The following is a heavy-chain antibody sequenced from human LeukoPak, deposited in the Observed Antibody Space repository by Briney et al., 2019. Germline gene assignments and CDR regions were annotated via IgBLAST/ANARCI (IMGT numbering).Heavy chain of an antibody. CDR3: AKAITMIVVVPDAFYI. V-gene: IGHV3-23*01. CDR2: ISGSGGNT. CDR1: GFTFRSYA. Sequence: GGSLRLSCAASGFTFRSYAMTWVRQAPGKGLEWVSAISGSGGNTYYADSVKGRFTISRDNSKNTLYLQMISLRAEDTAVYYCAKAITMIVVVPDAFYIWGQGTMVIVSS. D-gene: IGHD3-22*01. J-gene: IGHJ3*02.